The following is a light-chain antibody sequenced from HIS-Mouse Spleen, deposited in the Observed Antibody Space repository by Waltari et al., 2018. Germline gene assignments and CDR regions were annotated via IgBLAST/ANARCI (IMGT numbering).Light chain of an antibody. CDR3: QVWDSSSDHVV. CDR1: NIGSKS. CDR2: DDS. V-gene: IGLV3-21*03. Sequence: SYVLTQPPSVSVAPGKTARITCGGNNIGSKSVHWYQQKSGQAPVLVVYDDSDRPSGIPERVSGANSGNTATLTISRVEAGDEADYYCQVWDSSSDHVVFGGGTKLTVL. J-gene: IGLJ2*01.